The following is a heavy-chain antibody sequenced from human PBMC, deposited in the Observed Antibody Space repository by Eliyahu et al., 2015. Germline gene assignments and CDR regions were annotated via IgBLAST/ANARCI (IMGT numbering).Heavy chain of an antibody. D-gene: IGHD2-21*01. CDR3: ARDVDGALDY. J-gene: IGHJ4*02. CDR1: GGSFSGYY. Sequence: QVQLQQWGAGLLKPSETLSLTCXXYGGSFSGYYWXWIRQPPGMGXEWIGEINHSGGTNYNPSLKSXVTISXDTSKNQFPLKLSSVTAADTAVYYCARDVDGALDYWGQGTLVTVSS. V-gene: IGHV4-34*01. CDR2: INHSGGT.